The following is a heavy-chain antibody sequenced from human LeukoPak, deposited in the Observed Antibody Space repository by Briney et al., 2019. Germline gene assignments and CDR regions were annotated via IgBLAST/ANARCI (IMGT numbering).Heavy chain of an antibody. V-gene: IGHV3-23*01. CDR1: GFTFSSYA. CDR2: IVGRGGTT. CDR3: ARESPCTFGGVLNDAFDI. J-gene: IGHJ3*02. Sequence: PGGSLRLSCAASGFTFSSYAMSWVRRAPGKGLEWVPGIVGRGGTTYYADSEKGRLTSSRDNAKNSLYLQMNSLRAEDTAVYYCARESPCTFGGVLNDAFDIWGQGTMVTVSS. D-gene: IGHD3-16*01.